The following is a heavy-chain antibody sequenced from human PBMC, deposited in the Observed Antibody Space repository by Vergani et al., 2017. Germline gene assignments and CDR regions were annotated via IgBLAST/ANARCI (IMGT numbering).Heavy chain of an antibody. CDR3: ARCVAGSTSYYYYYMDV. D-gene: IGHD2-2*01. Sequence: QVQLQESGPGLVKPSQTLSLTCTVSGGSISSGDYYWSWIRQPPGKGLEWIGYIYYSGSTYYNPSLKSRVTISVDTSKNQFSLKLSSGTAADTAVYYCARCVAGSTSYYYYYMDVWGKGTTVTVSS. V-gene: IGHV4-30-4*08. CDR2: IYYSGST. J-gene: IGHJ6*03. CDR1: GGSISSGDYY.